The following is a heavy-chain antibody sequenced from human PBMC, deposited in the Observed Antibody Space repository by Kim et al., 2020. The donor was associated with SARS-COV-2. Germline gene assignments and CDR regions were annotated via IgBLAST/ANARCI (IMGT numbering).Heavy chain of an antibody. CDR3: ARIGIYSGYGRGAFDI. CDR2: ISAYNGNT. J-gene: IGHJ3*02. Sequence: ASVKVSCKASGYTFTSYGISWVRQAPGQGLEWMGWISAYNGNTNYAQKLQGRVTMTTDTSTSTAYMELRSRRSDDTAVYYCARIGIYSGYGRGAFDIWGQGTMVTVSS. V-gene: IGHV1-18*01. CDR1: GYTFTSYG. D-gene: IGHD5-12*01.